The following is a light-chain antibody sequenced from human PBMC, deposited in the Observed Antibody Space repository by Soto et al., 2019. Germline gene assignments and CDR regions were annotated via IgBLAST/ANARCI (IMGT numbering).Light chain of an antibody. CDR2: WAS. V-gene: IGKV4-1*01. CDR3: QQYYSLPLT. CDR1: QSVLYSSENKNY. J-gene: IGKJ3*01. Sequence: DIVMTQSPESLAVSLGERATINCKSSQSVLYSSENKNYLSWYQQKPGHPPKLLIYWASTRESGVPDRFSGSGSGTDFTLTISSLQAEDVAVYYCQQYYSLPLTFGPGTKVDVK.